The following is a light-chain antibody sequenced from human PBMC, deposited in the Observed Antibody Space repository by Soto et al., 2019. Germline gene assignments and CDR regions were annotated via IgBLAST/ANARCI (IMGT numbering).Light chain of an antibody. CDR2: GAS. V-gene: IGKV3-20*01. J-gene: IGKJ1*01. Sequence: EIVLTQSPGTLSLSPGERATLSCRASQSVSRNFFAWYQQKPGQAPRLLIYGASNRATGIPDRFSGSGSGTDFTLTISRLEPEDFAVYYRQQYDNSPRTFGQGTKVEI. CDR1: QSVSRNF. CDR3: QQYDNSPRT.